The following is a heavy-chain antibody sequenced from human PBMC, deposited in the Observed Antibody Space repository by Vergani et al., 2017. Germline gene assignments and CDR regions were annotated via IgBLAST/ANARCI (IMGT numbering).Heavy chain of an antibody. D-gene: IGHD1-1*01. V-gene: IGHV3-30*02. CDR1: GFSVSNSG. Sequence: QVQLVESGGGVVQPGGSLRLSCVASGFSVSNSGMHWVRQTPGKGLEWVAFIQYDGSDIFYADFVKGRFTISRDNSKSTLYLQMNSLRTEDTAVYYCATKSCGTPGCQIGYFREWGQGTLVTVSS. J-gene: IGHJ1*01. CDR3: ATKSCGTPGCQIGYFRE. CDR2: IQYDGSDI.